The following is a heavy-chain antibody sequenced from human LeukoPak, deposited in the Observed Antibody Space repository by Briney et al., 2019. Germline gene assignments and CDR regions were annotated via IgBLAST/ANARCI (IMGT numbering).Heavy chain of an antibody. CDR1: GGTFSSYA. V-gene: IGHV1-69*04. J-gene: IGHJ3*02. Sequence: ASVKVSCKASGGTFSSYAISWVRQAPGQGLEWMGRIIPILGIANYAQKFQGRVTITADKSTSTAYMELSRLRSDDTAVYYCARDQRVRDAFDIWGQGTMVTVSS. CDR3: ARDQRVRDAFDI. CDR2: IIPILGIA. D-gene: IGHD3-22*01.